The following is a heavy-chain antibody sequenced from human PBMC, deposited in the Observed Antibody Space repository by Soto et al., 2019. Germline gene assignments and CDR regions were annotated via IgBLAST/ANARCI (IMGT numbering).Heavy chain of an antibody. CDR1: GYTFTSYG. J-gene: IGHJ4*02. Sequence: ASVKVSCKASGYTFTSYGISWVRQAPGQGLEWMGWISAYNGNTNYAQKLQGRVTMTTDTSTSTAYMELRSLRFDDTAVYYCGRLKYEYGTDYFDYWGQGTLVTVSS. CDR3: GRLKYEYGTDYFDY. V-gene: IGHV1-18*01. CDR2: ISAYNGNT. D-gene: IGHD3-16*01.